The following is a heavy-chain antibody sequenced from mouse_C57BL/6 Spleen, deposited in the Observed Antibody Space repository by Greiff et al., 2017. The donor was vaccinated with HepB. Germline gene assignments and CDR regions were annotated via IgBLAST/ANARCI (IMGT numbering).Heavy chain of an antibody. Sequence: QVQLKQPGTELVKPGASVKLSCKASGYTFTSYWMHWVKQRPGQGLEWIGNINPSNGGTNYNEKFKCKATLTVDKSSSTAYMQLSSLTSEDSAVYSCARVGYDGYYFDYWGQGTTHTVSS. CDR1: GYTFTSYW. V-gene: IGHV1-53*01. J-gene: IGHJ2*01. CDR2: INPSNGGT. CDR3: ARVGYDGYYFDY. D-gene: IGHD2-2*01.